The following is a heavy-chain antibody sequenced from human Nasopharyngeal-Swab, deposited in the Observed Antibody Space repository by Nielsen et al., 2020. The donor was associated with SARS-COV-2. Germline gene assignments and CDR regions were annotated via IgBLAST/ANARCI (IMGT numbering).Heavy chain of an antibody. CDR2: ISYDGSNK. J-gene: IGHJ4*02. CDR3: ARGDSSSSTGVDY. V-gene: IGHV3-30-3*01. D-gene: IGHD6-6*01. Sequence: RQSPGKGLEWVAVISYDGSNKYYADSVKGRFTISRDNSKNTLYLQMNSLRAEDTAVYYCARGDSSSSTGVDYWGQGTLVTVSS.